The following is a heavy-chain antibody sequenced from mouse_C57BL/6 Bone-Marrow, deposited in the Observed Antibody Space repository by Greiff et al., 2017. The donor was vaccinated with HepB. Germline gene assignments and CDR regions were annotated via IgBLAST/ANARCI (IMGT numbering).Heavy chain of an antibody. J-gene: IGHJ4*01. CDR2: IYPRSGNT. CDR1: GYTFTSYG. V-gene: IGHV1-81*01. CDR3: ARLSPPRRPYAMDY. Sequence: QVQLQQSGAELARPGASVKLSCKASGYTFTSYGISWVKQRTGQGLEWIGEIYPRSGNTYYNEKFKGKATLTADKSSSTAYMELRSLTSEDSAVYFCARLSPPRRPYAMDYWGQGTSVTVSS.